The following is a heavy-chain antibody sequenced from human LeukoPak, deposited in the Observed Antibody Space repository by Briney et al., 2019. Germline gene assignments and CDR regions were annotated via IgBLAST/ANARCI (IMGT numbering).Heavy chain of an antibody. Sequence: ASVKVSCKASGGTFSSYAISWVRQAPGQGLEWMGGIIPIFGTANYAQKFQGRVTINADKSSSTTYMELTSLRSEDTAMYYCARDHCSRGSCLGGHWGQGTLVTVSS. J-gene: IGHJ4*02. CDR1: GGTFSSYA. V-gene: IGHV1-69*06. CDR3: ARDHCSRGSCLGGH. CDR2: IIPIFGTA. D-gene: IGHD2-15*01.